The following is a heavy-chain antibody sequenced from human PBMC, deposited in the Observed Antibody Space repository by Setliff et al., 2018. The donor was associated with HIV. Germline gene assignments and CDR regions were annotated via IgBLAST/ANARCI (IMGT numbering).Heavy chain of an antibody. CDR2: INTNTGEP. D-gene: IGHD3-10*01. V-gene: IGHV7-4-1*02. Sequence: GASVKVSCKASGYTFNNYALDWVRQAPGQGLESMGWINTNTGEPTYAQGLTGRFVFSLDTSVSTAYLHITSLKTEDTAIYYCARDRSGVPDPFDNWGQGALVTVSS. J-gene: IGHJ4*02. CDR3: ARDRSGVPDPFDN. CDR1: GYTFNNYA.